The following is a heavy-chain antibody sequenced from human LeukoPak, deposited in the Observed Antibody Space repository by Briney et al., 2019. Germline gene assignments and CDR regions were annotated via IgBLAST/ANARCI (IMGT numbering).Heavy chain of an antibody. V-gene: IGHV4-39*01. D-gene: IGHD4-17*01. CDR1: GGSISSSSYY. J-gene: IGHJ4*02. Sequence: SETLSLTCTVSGGSISSSSYYWGWIRQPPGKGLEWIGSTYYSGSTYYNPSLKSRVTISVDTSKNQFSLKLSSVTAADTAVYYCARCTTTVHANDYWGQGTLVTVSS. CDR3: ARCTTTVHANDY. CDR2: TYYSGST.